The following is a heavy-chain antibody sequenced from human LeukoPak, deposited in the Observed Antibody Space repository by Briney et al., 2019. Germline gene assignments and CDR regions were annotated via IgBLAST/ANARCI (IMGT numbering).Heavy chain of an antibody. CDR3: ARDTPGIAVALPY. CDR2: IYTSGST. J-gene: IGHJ4*02. V-gene: IGHV4-61*02. Sequence: SETLSLTCTVSGGSISSSSYYWGWIRQPAGKGLEWIGRIYTSGSTNYNPSLKSRVTISVDTSKNQFSLRLSSVAAADTAVYYCARDTPGIAVALPYWGQGTLVTVSS. CDR1: GGSISSSSYY. D-gene: IGHD6-19*01.